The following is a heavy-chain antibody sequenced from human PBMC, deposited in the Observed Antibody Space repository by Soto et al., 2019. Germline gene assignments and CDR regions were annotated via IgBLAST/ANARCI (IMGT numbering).Heavy chain of an antibody. V-gene: IGHV6-1*01. CDR3: ARSPNIGWLPPGRYYFDY. D-gene: IGHD5-12*01. CDR1: GDSVSSNSAA. Sequence: QSQTLSLTCAISGDSVSSNSAAWNWIRQSPSRGLEWLGRTYYRSKWYNDYAVSVKSRITINPDTSKNQFSLQLNSVTPEDTAVYYCARSPNIGWLPPGRYYFDYWGQGTLVTVSS. J-gene: IGHJ4*02. CDR2: TYYRSKWYN.